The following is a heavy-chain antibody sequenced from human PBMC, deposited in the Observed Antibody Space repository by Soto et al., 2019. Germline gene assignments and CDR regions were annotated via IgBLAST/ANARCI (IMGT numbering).Heavy chain of an antibody. CDR3: AKDTYYHDSSGFYVFDY. Sequence: PGGSLRLSCAASGSIFSSYGMHWVRQAPGKGLEWVAVTSFDGRNNNYADSVRGRFTISRDNFKNTLYLQMNSLRAEDTAVYYCAKDTYYHDSSGFYVFDYWGQGTLVTVSS. J-gene: IGHJ4*02. CDR2: TSFDGRNN. V-gene: IGHV3-30*18. D-gene: IGHD3-22*01. CDR1: GSIFSSYG.